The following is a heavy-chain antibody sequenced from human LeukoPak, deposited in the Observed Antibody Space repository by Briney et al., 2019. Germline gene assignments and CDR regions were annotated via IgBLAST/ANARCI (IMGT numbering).Heavy chain of an antibody. J-gene: IGHJ6*03. V-gene: IGHV3-11*01. CDR1: GFTFSDYC. Sequence: GGSLRLSCATSGFTFSDYCMSWIRQSPGKGLEWISYIDDSASTIYYADFVRGRFTISRDNSKNTVYLEMNSLRVEDTALYYCARDGGWYKRGLDHYYYYMDVWGKGTTVIVSS. CDR2: IDDSASTI. D-gene: IGHD6-19*01. CDR3: ARDGGWYKRGLDHYYYYMDV.